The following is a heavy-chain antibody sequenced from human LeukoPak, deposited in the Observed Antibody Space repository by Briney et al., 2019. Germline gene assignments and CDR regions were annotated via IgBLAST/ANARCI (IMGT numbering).Heavy chain of an antibody. V-gene: IGHV4-39*01. CDR3: QSRFLEWLLDY. Sequence: ETLSLTCTVSGGSISSSSYYWGWIRQPPGKGLEWIGSIYDTGSTFYNPSLKSRVIISVDTSKNQFSLKLSSVTAADTAVYYCQSRFLEWLLDYWGQGTLVTVSS. CDR2: IYDTGST. J-gene: IGHJ4*02. CDR1: GGSISSSSYY. D-gene: IGHD3-3*01.